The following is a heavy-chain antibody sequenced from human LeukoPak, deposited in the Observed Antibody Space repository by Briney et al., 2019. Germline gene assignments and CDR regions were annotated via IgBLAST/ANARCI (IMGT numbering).Heavy chain of an antibody. CDR2: ISGSSSYI. V-gene: IGHV3-21*01. D-gene: IGHD3-3*01. Sequence: PGGSLRLSCAASGFTFSGYDMNWVRQAPGKGLEWVSSISGSSSYIYYADSMKGRFTISRDNGKNSLYLQMNSLRAEDTAVYFCARGGTLGIFGVVLRMDVWGKGTTVTVSS. J-gene: IGHJ6*04. CDR1: GFTFSGYD. CDR3: ARGGTLGIFGVVLRMDV.